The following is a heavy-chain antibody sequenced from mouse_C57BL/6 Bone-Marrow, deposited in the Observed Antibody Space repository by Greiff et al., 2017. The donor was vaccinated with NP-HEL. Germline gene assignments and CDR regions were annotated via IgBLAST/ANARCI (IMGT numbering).Heavy chain of an antibody. CDR1: GYTFKSYG. J-gene: IGHJ1*03. D-gene: IGHD2-10*01. CDR2: IYPRSGDT. Sequence: VQLQQSGAELARPGASVKLSCKASGYTFKSYGISWVKQRTGQGLEWIGEIYPRSGDTYYDEKFQGKATLTADKSSSTAYIELRSLTSEDSAVYFCASTLQWHYAGYFDVWGTGTTVTVSS. V-gene: IGHV1-81*01. CDR3: ASTLQWHYAGYFDV.